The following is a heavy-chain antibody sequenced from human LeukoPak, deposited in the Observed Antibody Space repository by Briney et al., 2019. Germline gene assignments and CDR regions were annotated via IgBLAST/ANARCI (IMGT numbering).Heavy chain of an antibody. J-gene: IGHJ3*02. V-gene: IGHV3-30*18. D-gene: IGHD2-21*02. CDR3: ANLVTAIQSGAFDI. CDR2: ISYDGSNK. CDR1: GFTFSSYG. Sequence: GGSLRLSCAASGFTFSSYGMHWVRQAPGKGLEWVAVISYDGSNKYYADSVKSRFTISRDNSKNTLYLQMNSLRAEDTAVYYCANLVTAIQSGAFDIWGQGTMVTVSS.